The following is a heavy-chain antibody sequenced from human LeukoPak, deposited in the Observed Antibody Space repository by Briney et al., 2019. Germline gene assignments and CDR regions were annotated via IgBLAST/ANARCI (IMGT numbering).Heavy chain of an antibody. J-gene: IGHJ5*02. Sequence: GGSLRLSCAASGFTFSGYAMSWVRQAPGKGLEWVSAISGSGGSTYYADSVKGRFTISRDNSKNTLYLQMNSLRAEDTAVYYCAKDRKRITIFGVVIIPSWFDPWGQGTLVTVSS. D-gene: IGHD3-3*01. V-gene: IGHV3-23*01. CDR1: GFTFSGYA. CDR3: AKDRKRITIFGVVIIPSWFDP. CDR2: ISGSGGST.